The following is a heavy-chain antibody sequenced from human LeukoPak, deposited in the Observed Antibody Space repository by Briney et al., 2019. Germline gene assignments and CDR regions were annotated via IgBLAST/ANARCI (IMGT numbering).Heavy chain of an antibody. V-gene: IGHV4-59*08. CDR2: IHYSGTT. CDR3: ARTYYFGSGNYHFDY. Sequence: PSETLSLTCTVSDGSISPYYWSWIRQPPGKGLEWIGSIHYSGTTNYNPSLRSRVTISVDTSKNQFSLRLTSVTAADTAVYYCARTYYFGSGNYHFDYWGQGTLVTVSS. CDR1: DGSISPYY. J-gene: IGHJ4*02. D-gene: IGHD3-10*01.